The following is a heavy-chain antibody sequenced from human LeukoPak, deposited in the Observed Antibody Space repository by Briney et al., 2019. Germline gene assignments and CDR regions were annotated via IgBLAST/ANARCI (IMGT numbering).Heavy chain of an antibody. V-gene: IGHV4-59*08. D-gene: IGHD6-13*01. CDR3: ARRAAALDY. CDR2: FHYSGNT. CDR1: GGSISSYY. Sequence: PSETLSLTCTVSGGSISSYYWSWIRQPPGKGLEWIGYFHYSGNTNYNPSLSSRITMSVDTSKNQFSLKLNSVTAADTAVYYCARRAAALDYWGQGTLVTVSS. J-gene: IGHJ4*02.